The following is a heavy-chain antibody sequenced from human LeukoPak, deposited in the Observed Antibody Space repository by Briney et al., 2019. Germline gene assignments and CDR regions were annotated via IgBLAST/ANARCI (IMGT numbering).Heavy chain of an antibody. D-gene: IGHD2-2*01. CDR1: GFXFNIYW. V-gene: IGHV3-7*04. CDR2: IKQDGSET. J-gene: IGHJ5*02. CDR3: ARGTSHSPNWFDP. Sequence: GGSLRLSCAASGFXFNIYWISRVRQAPGKGLEWVANIKQDGSETYSVDSVKGRFTISRDNAQSSLYLQMNSLRAEDTAVYYCARGTSHSPNWFDPWGQGTLVTVSS.